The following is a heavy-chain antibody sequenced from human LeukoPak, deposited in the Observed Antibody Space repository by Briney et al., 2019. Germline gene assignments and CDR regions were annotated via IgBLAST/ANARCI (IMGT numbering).Heavy chain of an antibody. J-gene: IGHJ4*02. Sequence: PGGSLRLSCAASGFTFSNYWMSWVRQAPGWGLEWVANIKQDGSEKYYVDSVTGRFTISRDNAKNSLYLQMNSLRPEDTAVYYCVRWATSFDFWGQGTLVTVSS. D-gene: IGHD6-6*01. CDR1: GFTFSNYW. CDR2: IKQDGSEK. CDR3: VRWATSFDF. V-gene: IGHV3-7*01.